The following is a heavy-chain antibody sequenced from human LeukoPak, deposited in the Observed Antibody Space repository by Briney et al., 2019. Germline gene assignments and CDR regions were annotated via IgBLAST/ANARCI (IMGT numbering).Heavy chain of an antibody. Sequence: GGSLRLSCAASGFTVTEYAMTWIRQSPGKGLEWVSSMSDIGPNTYYADSVKGRFTISRDTSKSTLLFQMNSLRADDTALYFCARRLSLRFDAFAVWGPGTVVTVSS. CDR3: ARRLSLRFDAFAV. V-gene: IGHV3-23*01. CDR1: GFTVTEYA. D-gene: IGHD3-3*01. J-gene: IGHJ3*01. CDR2: MSDIGPNT.